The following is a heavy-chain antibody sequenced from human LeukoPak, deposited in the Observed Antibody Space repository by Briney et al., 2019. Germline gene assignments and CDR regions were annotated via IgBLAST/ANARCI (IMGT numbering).Heavy chain of an antibody. Sequence: GGSLRLSCAASGFTFSSYGMHWVRQAPGKGLEWVAVISYDGSNKYYADSVEGRFTISRDNSKNTLYLQMNSLRAEDTAVYYCAKAAVAGVLYDWFDPWGQGTLVTVSS. CDR2: ISYDGSNK. D-gene: IGHD6-19*01. V-gene: IGHV3-30*18. J-gene: IGHJ5*02. CDR1: GFTFSSYG. CDR3: AKAAVAGVLYDWFDP.